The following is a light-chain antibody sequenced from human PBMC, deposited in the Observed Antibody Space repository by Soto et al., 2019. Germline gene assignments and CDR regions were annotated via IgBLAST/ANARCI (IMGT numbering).Light chain of an antibody. CDR3: QKYDTYPLT. CDR1: QSITNW. CDR2: KAS. V-gene: IGKV1-5*03. Sequence: DIQMTQSPSTLSASVGDRVIITCRASQSITNWLAWYHQKPGKAPKLLISKASILESGVPSRFSGSGSGTEFTLTISSLQPEDFALYYCQKYDTYPLTFGQGTKLESK. J-gene: IGKJ2*01.